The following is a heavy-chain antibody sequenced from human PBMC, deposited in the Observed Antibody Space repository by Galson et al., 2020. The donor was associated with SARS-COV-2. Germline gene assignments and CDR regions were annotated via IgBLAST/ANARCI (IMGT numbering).Heavy chain of an antibody. Sequence: GGSLRLSCAASGFTFDDYAMHWVRQAPGKGLEWVSGISWNSGSIGYADSVKGRFTISRDNAKNSLYLQMNSLRAEDTALYYCAKAGSGSYGYYYYMDVWGKGTTVTVSS. D-gene: IGHD1-26*01. CDR2: ISWNSGSI. CDR3: AKAGSGSYGYYYYMDV. J-gene: IGHJ6*03. CDR1: GFTFDDYA. V-gene: IGHV3-9*01.